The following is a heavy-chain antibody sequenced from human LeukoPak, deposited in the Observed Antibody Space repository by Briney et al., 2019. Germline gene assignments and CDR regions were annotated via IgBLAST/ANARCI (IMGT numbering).Heavy chain of an antibody. J-gene: IGHJ4*02. CDR3: ARLYYYGSGSYYNRDY. D-gene: IGHD3-10*01. CDR1: GGSISSSSYY. V-gene: IGHV4-39*01. CDR2: IYYSGST. Sequence: SETLSLTCTVSGGSISSSSYYWGWIRQPPGKGLEWIGSIYYSGSTYYNPSLKSRVTISVDTSKNQFSLKLSSVTAADTAVYYCARLYYYGSGSYYNRDYWGQGTLVTVSS.